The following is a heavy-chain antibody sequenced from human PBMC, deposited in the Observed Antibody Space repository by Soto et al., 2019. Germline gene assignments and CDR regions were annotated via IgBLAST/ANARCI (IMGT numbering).Heavy chain of an antibody. V-gene: IGHV1-18*04. CDR1: GYTFTSYA. J-gene: IGHJ4*01. CDR3: ARETPATGTPDY. CDR2: ISAYKGNT. Sequence: QVHLVQSGPEVKKPGASVKVSCKASGYTFTSYAISWVRQAPGQGLEWVGWISAYKGNTNSAKKLQGRVTMTTDTSASTAYMELRSLTSDDTAVYYCARETPATGTPDYWGHGTLVTVSS. D-gene: IGHD1-1*01.